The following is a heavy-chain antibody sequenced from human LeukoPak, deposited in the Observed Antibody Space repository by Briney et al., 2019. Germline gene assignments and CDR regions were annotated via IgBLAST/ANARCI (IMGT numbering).Heavy chain of an antibody. CDR1: GFTFRSYS. J-gene: IGHJ4*02. V-gene: IGHV3-48*04. CDR3: ARGGQGRDDYFDY. CDR2: IGTGADAI. Sequence: PGGSLRLSCAASGFTFRSYSRNGVRQSPGKGGGGVSYIGTGADAINYGDSGGGRFNISRDNAKNSVYLQMNRLRLEDTAVYYCARGGQGRDDYFDYWGQGTLVTVSS.